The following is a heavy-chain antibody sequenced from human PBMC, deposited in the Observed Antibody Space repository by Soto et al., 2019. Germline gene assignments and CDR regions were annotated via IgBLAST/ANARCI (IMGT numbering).Heavy chain of an antibody. CDR3: ARGQRFSEWFDP. CDR2: IYSSGST. V-gene: IGHV4-4*07. J-gene: IGHJ5*02. CDR1: GGTISGYY. D-gene: IGHD3-3*01. Sequence: TLSLTCTVTGGTISGYYWTWIRHSAGGGLEWIGRIYSSGSTNYNPSLKSRVTISLDTSMNHFSLRLSSVTAADTAVYYCARGQRFSEWFDPWGQGTLVTVSS.